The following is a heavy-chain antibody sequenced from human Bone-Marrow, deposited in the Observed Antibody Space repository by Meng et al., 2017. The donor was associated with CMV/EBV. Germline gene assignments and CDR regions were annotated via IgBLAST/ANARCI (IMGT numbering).Heavy chain of an antibody. Sequence: GGSLRLSCAASGFTFSSYWMHWVRQAPGKGLVWVSRINSDGSSTSYADSVKGRFTISRDNAKNTLYLQMNSLRAEDTAVYYCARDRGPPTYYDFWSGYYVYYYYYGMAVWGQGTTVTCYS. J-gene: IGHJ6*01. CDR1: GFTFSSYW. V-gene: IGHV3-74*01. CDR3: ARDRGPPTYYDFWSGYYVYYYYYGMAV. CDR2: INSDGSST. D-gene: IGHD3-3*01.